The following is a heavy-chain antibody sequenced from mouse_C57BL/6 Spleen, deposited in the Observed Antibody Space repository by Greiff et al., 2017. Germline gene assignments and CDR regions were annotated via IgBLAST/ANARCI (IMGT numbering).Heavy chain of an antibody. Sequence: QVQLQQPGAELVKPGASVKMSCTASGYTFTSYWITWVKQRPGQGLEWIGDIYPGSGSTNYNEKFKSKATLTIDTSSSTDYMQLSSLTSEDSAVYYCARWLDSTGSPFAYWGQGTLVTVAA. CDR3: ARWLDSTGSPFAY. J-gene: IGHJ3*01. CDR2: IYPGSGST. D-gene: IGHD3-2*02. V-gene: IGHV1-55*01. CDR1: GYTFTSYW.